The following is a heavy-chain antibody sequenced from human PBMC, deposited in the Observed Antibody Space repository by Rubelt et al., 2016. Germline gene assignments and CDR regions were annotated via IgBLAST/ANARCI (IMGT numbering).Heavy chain of an antibody. CDR1: GFTFTYSW. CDR3: ARDYEVAGPPTGRRHYYGMDV. D-gene: IGHD1-14*01. Sequence: EVQLLESGGGLVQPGGSLRLSCAASGFTFTYSWMSWVRQAPGKGLEWVANIKEDGSDKYYVDSVKGRFTISRDNTKNSLYLQMDGLRVEDTAVYYCARDYEVAGPPTGRRHYYGMDVWGHGTTVTVSS. J-gene: IGHJ6*02. CDR2: IKEDGSDK. V-gene: IGHV3-7*03.